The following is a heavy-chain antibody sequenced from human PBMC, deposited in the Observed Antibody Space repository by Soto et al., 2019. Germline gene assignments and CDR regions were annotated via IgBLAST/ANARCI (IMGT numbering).Heavy chain of an antibody. CDR3: ARERGTRSSWAYGMDV. V-gene: IGHV1-46*01. D-gene: IGHD6-13*01. CDR1: GYTFTIYY. CDR2: INPSGGST. J-gene: IGHJ6*02. Sequence: ASVKVSCKASGYTFTIYYMHWMRQAPGQGLEWMGIINPSGGSTSYAQKFQGRVTMTRDTSTSTVYMELSSLRSEDTAVYYCARERGTRSSWAYGMDVWGQGTTVTVSS.